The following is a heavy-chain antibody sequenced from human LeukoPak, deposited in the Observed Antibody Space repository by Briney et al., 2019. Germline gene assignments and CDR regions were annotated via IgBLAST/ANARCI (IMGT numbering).Heavy chain of an antibody. V-gene: IGHV1-18*01. CDR2: ISGSNGNT. D-gene: IGHD1-1*01. CDR1: GYTFTSYG. Sequence: GASVKVSCKASGYTFTSYGVSWVRQAPGQGLEWMGWISGSNGNTDYAQKLQGRVTMTTDTSTSTAYMELRSLRSDDTAVYYCARYPLSYSNNWHYYFDYWGQGTLLTASS. CDR3: ARYPLSYSNNWHYYFDY. J-gene: IGHJ4*02.